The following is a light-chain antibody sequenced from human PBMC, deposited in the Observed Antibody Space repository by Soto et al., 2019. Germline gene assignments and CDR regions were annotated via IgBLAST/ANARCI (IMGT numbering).Light chain of an antibody. CDR3: THQRTYSLWT. CDR1: QSISSW. V-gene: IGKV1-5*01. Sequence: DIQMTQSPSTLSASVGDRVTITCRASQSISSWLAWYQQKPGKAPKLLIYDASGLGTGGPSRFSGSRSGAAVSLLIISLQPDDYLTYYCTHQRTYSLWTFGQGTKVEIK. CDR2: DAS. J-gene: IGKJ1*01.